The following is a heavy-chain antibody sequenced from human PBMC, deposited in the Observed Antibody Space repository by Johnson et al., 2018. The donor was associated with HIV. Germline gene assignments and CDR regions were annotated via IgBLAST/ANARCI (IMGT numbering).Heavy chain of an antibody. D-gene: IGHD1-14*01. CDR2: ISYDGSKK. V-gene: IGHV3-30*14. J-gene: IGHJ3*02. CDR3: ARDLNHGDTGGGAFDI. Sequence: QVQLVESGGGVVQPGGSLRLSCAASGFTFSSYAMYWVRQAPGKGLEWVAVISYDGSKKYHADSVKGRFTISRDNSKSPLYLQMNSQRAEDTAVYYRARDLNHGDTGGGAFDIWGQGTMVTVSS. CDR1: GFTFSSYA.